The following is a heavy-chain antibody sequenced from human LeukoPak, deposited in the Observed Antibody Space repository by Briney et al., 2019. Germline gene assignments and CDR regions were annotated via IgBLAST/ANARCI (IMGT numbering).Heavy chain of an antibody. CDR1: GFTFSSYG. D-gene: IGHD4-17*01. Sequence: GGSLRLSCAASGFTFSSYGMHWVRQAPGKGLEWAAVISYDGSNKYYADSVKGRFTISRDNSKNTLYLQMNSLRAEDTAVYYCAKSVSEEDAFDIWGQGTMVTVSS. CDR3: AKSVSEEDAFDI. CDR2: ISYDGSNK. J-gene: IGHJ3*02. V-gene: IGHV3-30*18.